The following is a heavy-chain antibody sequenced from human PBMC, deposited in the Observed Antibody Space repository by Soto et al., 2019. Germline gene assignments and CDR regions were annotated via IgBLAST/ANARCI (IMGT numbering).Heavy chain of an antibody. CDR1: GGSISSYY. J-gene: IGHJ3*02. V-gene: IGHV4-59*01. D-gene: IGHD5-12*01. Sequence: SETLSLTCTVSGGSISSYYWSWIRQPPGKGLEWIGYIYYSGSTNYNPSLKSRVTISVDTSKNQFSLKLSSVTAADTAVYYCARGEGRDGYKGDRAFDIWGQGTMVTVSS. CDR2: IYYSGST. CDR3: ARGEGRDGYKGDRAFDI.